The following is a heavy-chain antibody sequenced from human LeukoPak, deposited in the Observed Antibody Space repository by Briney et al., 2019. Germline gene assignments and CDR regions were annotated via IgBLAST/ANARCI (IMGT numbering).Heavy chain of an antibody. V-gene: IGHV4-59*08. CDR1: GDSISSYY. CDR3: ARHVSSSGWYFN. Sequence: SETLSLTCTVSGDSISSYYWSWIRHPPGKGLEWVGYISYSGNTNYNPSLKSRVSISVDTSKNQFSLKLSSVTAADAAVYYCARHVSSSGWYFNWGQGTLVTVSS. D-gene: IGHD6-19*01. CDR2: ISYSGNT. J-gene: IGHJ4*02.